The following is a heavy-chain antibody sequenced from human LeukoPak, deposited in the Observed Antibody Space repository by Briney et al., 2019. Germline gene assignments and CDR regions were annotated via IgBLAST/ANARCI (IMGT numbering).Heavy chain of an antibody. CDR2: IPYSGIT. J-gene: IGHJ3*02. CDR3: ARRSTTWNAFDI. CDR1: SDSFSSIYY. D-gene: IGHD1-1*01. Sequence: SEPMSLTCTVSSDSFSSIYYWGWLRQPPGKGPEWIGSIPYSGITYYNPSLTTRLIISVDTSKNQFSLQLESVTAADTGVYYCARRSTTWNAFDIWGQGPILPVTS. V-gene: IGHV4-39*01.